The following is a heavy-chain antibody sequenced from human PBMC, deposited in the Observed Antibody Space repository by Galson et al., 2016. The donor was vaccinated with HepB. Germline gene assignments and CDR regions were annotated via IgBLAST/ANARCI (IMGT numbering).Heavy chain of an antibody. Sequence: SLRLSCAVSGFTFRNHQMHWLRQVPGKGLVWVSRIEPDGNSPIYADSVKGRFTISRDNAENMLYLQMNSLRAEDTAIYYCARDLSGPGYWGQGTLVTVSS. CDR3: ARDLSGPGY. CDR1: GFTFRNHQ. V-gene: IGHV3-74*01. J-gene: IGHJ4*02. CDR2: IEPDGNSP.